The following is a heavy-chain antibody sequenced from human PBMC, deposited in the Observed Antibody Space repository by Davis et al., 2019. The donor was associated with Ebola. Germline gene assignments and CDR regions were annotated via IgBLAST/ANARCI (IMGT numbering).Heavy chain of an antibody. D-gene: IGHD5-12*01. CDR3: ARSMIGGYSGYDYYYYYGMDV. Sequence: ASVKVSCKASGCTFTSYYMHWVRQAPGQGLEWMGIINPSGGSTSYAQKFQGRVTMTRDTSTRTVYMELSSLRSEDTAVYYCARSMIGGYSGYDYYYYYGMDVWGQGTTVTVSS. CDR1: GCTFTSYY. J-gene: IGHJ6*02. V-gene: IGHV1-46*01. CDR2: INPSGGST.